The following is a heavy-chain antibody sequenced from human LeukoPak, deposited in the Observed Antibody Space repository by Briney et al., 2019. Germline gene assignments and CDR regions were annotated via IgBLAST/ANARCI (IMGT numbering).Heavy chain of an antibody. D-gene: IGHD3-10*01. Sequence: GASVKVSCKASGYTFTGSGWYLYWLRQAPGQGLECVGWIHPNNGATLYAQEFQGRVAMTTDTSISTAYMELSRLRPDDTAMYYCARDGPAQMVDFDYWGQGTLVTVSS. CDR2: IHPNNGAT. V-gene: IGHV1-2*02. J-gene: IGHJ4*02. CDR3: ARDGPAQMVDFDY. CDR1: GYTFTGSGWY.